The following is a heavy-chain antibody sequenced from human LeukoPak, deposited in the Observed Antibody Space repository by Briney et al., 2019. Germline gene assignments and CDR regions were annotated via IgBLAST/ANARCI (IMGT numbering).Heavy chain of an antibody. CDR2: IYNSGST. CDR3: ARDLYYGSAGNYGMDV. J-gene: IGHJ6*01. V-gene: IGHV4-59*01. CDR1: GGSISSYY. Sequence: SQTLSLTCTLSGGSISSYYWSWVRQPPGKGLEWIGFIYNSGSTNYNPSLKSRVTISVDTSKNQFSLKLSSVTAADTAVYYCARDLYYGSAGNYGMDVWGQGTTVTVSS. D-gene: IGHD3-10*01.